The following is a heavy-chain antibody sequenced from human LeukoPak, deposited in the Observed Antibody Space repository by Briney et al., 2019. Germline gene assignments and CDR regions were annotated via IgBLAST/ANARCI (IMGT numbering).Heavy chain of an antibody. CDR2: ISYDGSNK. J-gene: IGHJ4*02. Sequence: PGRSLRLPCAASGFTFSSYGMHWVRQAPGKGLEWVAVISYDGSNKYYADSVKGRFTISRDNSKNTLYLQMNSLRAEDTAVYYCAKDLGVVRRRDYFDYWGQGTLVTVSS. V-gene: IGHV3-30*18. CDR1: GFTFSSYG. D-gene: IGHD3-10*01. CDR3: AKDLGVVRRRDYFDY.